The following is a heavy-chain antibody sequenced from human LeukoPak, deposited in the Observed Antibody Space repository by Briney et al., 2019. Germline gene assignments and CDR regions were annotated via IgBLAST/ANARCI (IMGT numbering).Heavy chain of an antibody. CDR1: GGSFSGYY. J-gene: IGHJ2*01. CDR3: ARRYYGSGSYRLRYFDL. V-gene: IGHV4-34*01. CDR2: INHSGGT. D-gene: IGHD3-10*01. Sequence: PSETLSLTCAVYGGSFSGYYWSWIRQPPGKGLEWIGEINHSGGTNYNPSLKSRVTISVDTSKNQFSLKLSSVTAADTAVYYCARRYYGSGSYRLRYFDLWGRGTLVTVSS.